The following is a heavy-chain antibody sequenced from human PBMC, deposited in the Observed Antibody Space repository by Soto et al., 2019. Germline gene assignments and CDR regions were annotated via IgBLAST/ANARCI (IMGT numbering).Heavy chain of an antibody. D-gene: IGHD3-22*01. CDR3: AREGTGGKITMIHVGYGMDV. CDR1: GGTFSSYA. CDR2: IIPIFGTA. Sequence: SVKVSCKASGGTFSSYAISWVRQAPGQGLEWMGGIIPIFGTANYAQKFQGRVTITADESTSTAYMELSSLRSEDTAVYYCAREGTGGKITMIHVGYGMDVWGQGTTVTVSS. J-gene: IGHJ6*02. V-gene: IGHV1-69*13.